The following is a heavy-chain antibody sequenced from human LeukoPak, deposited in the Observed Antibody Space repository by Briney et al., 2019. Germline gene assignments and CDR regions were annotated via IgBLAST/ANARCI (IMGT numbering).Heavy chain of an antibody. CDR1: GGSVSSGNYY. V-gene: IGHV4-61*01. Sequence: KSSETLSLTCTVSGGSVSSGNYYWSWIRQPPGKGLEWIGFIYYSGSTSYNPSLKSRVTISVDTSKNQFSLKLSSVTAADTAVYYCARDPSGYFNYWGQGTLATVSS. CDR2: IYYSGST. J-gene: IGHJ4*02. D-gene: IGHD3-22*01. CDR3: ARDPSGYFNY.